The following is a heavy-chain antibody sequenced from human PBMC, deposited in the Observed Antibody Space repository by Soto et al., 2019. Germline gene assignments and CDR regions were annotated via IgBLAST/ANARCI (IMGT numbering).Heavy chain of an antibody. CDR2: IYYSGTT. J-gene: IGHJ3*02. V-gene: IGHV4-31*03. CDR1: GGSISSGGYY. D-gene: IGHD5-12*01. Sequence: QVQLQESGPGLVKPSQTLSLTCTVSGGSISSGGYYWSWIRQNPGKGLEWIGYIYYSGTTNDNPSLKSRLTISVATSKSQFSLKLNSMTAADTAVYYCARDESATDAFDIWGQGTMVTVSS. CDR3: ARDESATDAFDI.